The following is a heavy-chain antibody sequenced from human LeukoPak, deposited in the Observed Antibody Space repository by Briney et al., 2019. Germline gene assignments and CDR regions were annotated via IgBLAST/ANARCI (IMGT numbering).Heavy chain of an antibody. CDR3: ARTLRGPFDY. Sequence: GGSLRLSCAASGFTFSSCAMSWVRQAPGKGLEWVSAISDSGDNTYYADSVRGRFTISRDNSMNTLYLQMNSLRAEDTAVYYCARTLRGPFDYWGQGTLVTVSS. D-gene: IGHD4-17*01. V-gene: IGHV3-23*01. J-gene: IGHJ4*02. CDR2: ISDSGDNT. CDR1: GFTFSSCA.